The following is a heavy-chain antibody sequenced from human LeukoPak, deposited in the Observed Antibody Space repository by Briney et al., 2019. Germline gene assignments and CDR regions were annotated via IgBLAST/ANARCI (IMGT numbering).Heavy chain of an antibody. CDR3: AKGTRLRFPTRFDY. Sequence: GGSLRLSCAASGFTFSSYAMHWVRQAPGKGLEWVAVISYDGSNKYYADSVKGRFTISRDNSKNTLYLQMNSLRAEDTAVYYCAKGTRLRFPTRFDYWGQGTLVTVSS. V-gene: IGHV3-30*04. J-gene: IGHJ4*02. CDR1: GFTFSSYA. CDR2: ISYDGSNK. D-gene: IGHD3-16*01.